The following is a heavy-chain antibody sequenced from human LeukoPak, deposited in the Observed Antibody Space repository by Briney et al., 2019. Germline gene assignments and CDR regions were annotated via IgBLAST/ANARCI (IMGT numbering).Heavy chain of an antibody. CDR1: GFTFSSYS. D-gene: IGHD6-19*01. J-gene: IGHJ4*02. CDR3: ARDAAVATIDY. V-gene: IGHV3-21*01. Sequence: GGSLRLSCAASGFTFSSYSMNWVRQAPGKGLEWVSSISSSSSYIYYADSVKGRFTISRDNAKNSLYLQMNSLRAEDTAVYYCARDAAVATIDYWAREPWSPSPQ. CDR2: ISSSSSYI.